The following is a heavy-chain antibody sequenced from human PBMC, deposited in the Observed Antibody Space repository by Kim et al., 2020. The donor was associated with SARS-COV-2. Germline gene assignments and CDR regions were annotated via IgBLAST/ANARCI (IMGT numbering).Heavy chain of an antibody. CDR1: GFTFSSYG. V-gene: IGHV3-30*03. J-gene: IGHJ3*02. CDR3: ARLAGQQLEVRDDAFDI. CDR2: ISYDGSNK. D-gene: IGHD6-13*01. Sequence: GGSLRLSCAASGFTFSSYGMHWVRQAPGKGLEWVAVISYDGSNKYYADSVKGRFTISRDNSKNTLYLQMNSLRAEDTAVYYCARLAGQQLEVRDDAFDIWGQGTMVTVSS.